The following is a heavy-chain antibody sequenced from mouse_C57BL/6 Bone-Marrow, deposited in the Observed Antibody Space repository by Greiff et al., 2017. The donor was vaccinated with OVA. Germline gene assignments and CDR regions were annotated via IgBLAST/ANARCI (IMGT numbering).Heavy chain of an antibody. J-gene: IGHJ2*01. CDR2: ISSGSSTI. V-gene: IGHV5-17*01. Sequence: EVQLVESGGGLVKPGGSLKLSCAASGFTFSDYGMHWVRQAPEKGLEWVAYISSGSSTIYYADTVKGRFTISRDNAKNTLFPQMTSLRSEDTAMYYCARPSAYYSNLYYFDYWGQGTTLTVSS. CDR3: ARPSAYYSNLYYFDY. D-gene: IGHD2-5*01. CDR1: GFTFSDYG.